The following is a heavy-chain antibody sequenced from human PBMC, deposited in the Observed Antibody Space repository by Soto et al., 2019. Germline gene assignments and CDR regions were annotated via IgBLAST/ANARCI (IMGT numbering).Heavy chain of an antibody. CDR3: AKREGYGSVDY. CDR2: ISGSGGST. J-gene: IGHJ4*02. D-gene: IGHD1-1*01. Sequence: EVQLLESGGGLVQPGGSLTLSCAASGFTFTNYAMTWVRQAPGKGLEWISLISGSGGSTYYADSVKGRFTISRDNSKNTLHLQMNSLTAQDTAVYYCAKREGYGSVDYWGQGTLVTVSS. V-gene: IGHV3-23*01. CDR1: GFTFTNYA.